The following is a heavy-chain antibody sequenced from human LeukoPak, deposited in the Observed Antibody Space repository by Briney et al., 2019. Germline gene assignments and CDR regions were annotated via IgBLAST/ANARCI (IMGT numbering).Heavy chain of an antibody. CDR1: GGSISSYY. CDR3: ARVRCSGGSCYLFDY. J-gene: IGHJ4*02. CDR2: ICYSGST. D-gene: IGHD2-15*01. V-gene: IGHV4-59*01. Sequence: SETLSLTCTVSGGSISSYYWSWIRQPPGKGLEWIGYICYSGSTNYNPSLESRVTISVDTSKNQFSLKMSSVTAADTAVYYCARVRCSGGSCYLFDYWGQRTLVTVSS.